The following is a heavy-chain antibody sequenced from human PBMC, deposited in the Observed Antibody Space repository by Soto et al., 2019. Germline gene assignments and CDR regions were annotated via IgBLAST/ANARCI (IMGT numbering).Heavy chain of an antibody. CDR3: AKADGEQWLVPHLDN. CDR2: ISCCGGST. J-gene: IGHJ4*02. D-gene: IGHD6-19*01. CDR1: GFNFKKFA. Sequence: EVQLLESGGGVVQPGGSLRLSCVASGFNFKKFALAWVRQAPGGGLEGVSGISCCGGSTSYADSVKGRFSMARDDSKNTLSLQMNSLRVEDTAQYYCAKADGEQWLVPHLDNWGQGTLVTVS. V-gene: IGHV3-23*01.